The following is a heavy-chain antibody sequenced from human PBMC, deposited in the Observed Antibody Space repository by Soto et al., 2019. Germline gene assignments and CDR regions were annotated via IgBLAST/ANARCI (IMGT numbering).Heavy chain of an antibody. Sequence: PGGSLRLSCAASGFTFSDYYMSWIRQAPGKGLEWVSYISSSGSTIYYADSVKGRFTISRDSAKNSLYLQMNSLRAEDTAVYYCARVTWNDPNWFDPWGQGTLVTVSS. CDR3: ARVTWNDPNWFDP. J-gene: IGHJ5*02. V-gene: IGHV3-11*01. CDR2: ISSSGSTI. CDR1: GFTFSDYY. D-gene: IGHD1-1*01.